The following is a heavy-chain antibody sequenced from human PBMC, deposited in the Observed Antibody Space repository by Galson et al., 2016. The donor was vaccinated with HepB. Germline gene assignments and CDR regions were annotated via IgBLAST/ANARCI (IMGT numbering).Heavy chain of an antibody. J-gene: IGHJ5*02. CDR2: VTGSPLSV. D-gene: IGHD3-10*01. CDR3: AKDRQVTS. CDR1: GFTFSSST. V-gene: IGHV3-23*01. Sequence: LRLSCAAAGFTFSSSTMTWVRQAPGQGLEWVSSVTGSPLSVFYADSVKGRFTISRDDSKNTLSLQMDSLRVEDTAVYYCAKDRQVTSWGQGTLVTVSS.